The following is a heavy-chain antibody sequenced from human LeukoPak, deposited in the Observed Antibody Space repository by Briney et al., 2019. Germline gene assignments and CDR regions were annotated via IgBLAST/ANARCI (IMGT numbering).Heavy chain of an antibody. CDR3: AREIYDSSGYYLGY. V-gene: IGHV4-61*02. J-gene: IGHJ4*02. CDR2: IYTSGCT. Sequence: PSETLSLTCTVSGGSICSGSYYWSWIRQPAGKGLERIGRIYTSGCTNYNPSLKSRVTLSVDTSKNQFSLKLSSVTAAGTGVYFCAREIYDSSGYYLGYWGQGTPGTVSS. D-gene: IGHD3-22*01. CDR1: GGSICSGSYY.